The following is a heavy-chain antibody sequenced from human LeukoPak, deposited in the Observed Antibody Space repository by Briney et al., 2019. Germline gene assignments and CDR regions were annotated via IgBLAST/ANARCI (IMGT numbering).Heavy chain of an antibody. CDR1: GYTCSRYD. CDR3: ASGGGAVRRGGDGFDI. D-gene: IGHD6-6*01. J-gene: IGHJ3*02. Sequence: ASVKVSCKASGYTCSRYDINWVRQATGQGLEWMGWMDPKNGDTGYEQKFRGRFTMTRDTSISTAYMELSGLRSDDTAVYYCASGGGAVRRGGDGFDIWGQGTLVTVSS. CDR2: MDPKNGDT. V-gene: IGHV1-8*01.